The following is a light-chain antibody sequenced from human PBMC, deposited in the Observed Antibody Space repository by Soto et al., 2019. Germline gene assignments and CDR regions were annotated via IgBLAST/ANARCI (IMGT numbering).Light chain of an antibody. CDR1: QIVSDNF. CDR3: QQRINWPGT. CDR2: GAS. J-gene: IGKJ2*01. Sequence: EIVLTQSPGTLSLSPGERATLACGASQIVSDNFLAWYQQKPGQAPRLLIYGASSRANGIPDRFSGSGSGTDFTLTISRLEPGDFAVYYCQQRINWPGTFGQGTKLEIK. V-gene: IGKV3D-20*02.